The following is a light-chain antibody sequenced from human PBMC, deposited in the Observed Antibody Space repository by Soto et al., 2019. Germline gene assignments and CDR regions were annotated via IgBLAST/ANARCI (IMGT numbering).Light chain of an antibody. V-gene: IGLV4-69*01. CDR1: SGHSNYA. CDR2: LNSDGSH. Sequence: QSVLTQSPSASASLGASVKLTCTLSSGHSNYAIAWHQKQSEKGPRYLMKLNSDGSHSKGDGIPDRFSGSSSGAERYLTISSLPSEDEADYYCQTWGSGIVVFGGGTQLTVL. J-gene: IGLJ2*01. CDR3: QTWGSGIVV.